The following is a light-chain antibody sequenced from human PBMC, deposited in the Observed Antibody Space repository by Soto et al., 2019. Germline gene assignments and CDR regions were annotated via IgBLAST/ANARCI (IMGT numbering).Light chain of an antibody. CDR2: GAS. Sequence: EIVMTQSPATLSVSPGERATLSCRASQSVRSNLAWYQQKPGQAPRLLISGASTRATGVPARFSGSGSGTEFTLTISSLQSEDCAVYYCQQYNNWPPLTFGGGTKVEIK. CDR3: QQYNNWPPLT. CDR1: QSVRSN. J-gene: IGKJ4*01. V-gene: IGKV3-15*01.